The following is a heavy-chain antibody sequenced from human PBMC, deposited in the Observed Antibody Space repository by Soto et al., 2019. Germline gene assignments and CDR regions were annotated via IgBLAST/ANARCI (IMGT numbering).Heavy chain of an antibody. Sequence: QVQLVQSGAEMKKPGSSVKVSCQSSGGTFNTYAMNWVRQAPGQGPEWMGDISPMFGAANYAPKFQGRVTITADASTGTSYMQLSSLTSEDTALYSCAREVQVHTPAFVYWGQGTLVTVSS. CDR1: GGTFNTYA. J-gene: IGHJ4*02. V-gene: IGHV1-69*19. CDR3: AREVQVHTPAFVY. D-gene: IGHD3-10*01. CDR2: ISPMFGAA.